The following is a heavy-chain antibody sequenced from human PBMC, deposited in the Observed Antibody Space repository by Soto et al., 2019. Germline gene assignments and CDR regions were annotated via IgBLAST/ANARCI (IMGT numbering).Heavy chain of an antibody. CDR2: IIPRSATS. CDR1: GDTFSTYT. V-gene: IGHV1-69*05. Sequence: SVKVSCKASGDTFSTYTITWMRQAPGQGLEWMGGIIPRSATSNYAQKFQGRVTMTRDTSTSTVYMELSSLRSEDTAVYYCARDLAGLTTVLYFYGMDVWGQGTTVTVSS. CDR3: ARDLAGLTTVLYFYGMDV. J-gene: IGHJ6*02. D-gene: IGHD4-4*01.